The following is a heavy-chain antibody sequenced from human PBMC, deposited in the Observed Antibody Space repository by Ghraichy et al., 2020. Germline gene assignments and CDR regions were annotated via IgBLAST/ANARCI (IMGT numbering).Heavy chain of an antibody. D-gene: IGHD3-22*01. CDR2: TRQDGSES. V-gene: IGHV3-7*01. Sequence: GESLNISCAASGFSFSRYWMSWVRQAPGKGLEWVANTRQDGSESYYVDSVKGRFTISRDNAKNSLYLQMNSLRAEDTAVYYCARGDYYDSSGHYIEAFDIWGQGTMVTVYS. CDR1: GFSFSRYW. J-gene: IGHJ3*02. CDR3: ARGDYYDSSGHYIEAFDI.